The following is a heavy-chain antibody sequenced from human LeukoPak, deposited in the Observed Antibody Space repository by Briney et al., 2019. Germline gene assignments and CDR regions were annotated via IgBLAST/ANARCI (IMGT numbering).Heavy chain of an antibody. CDR3: ARAPDPGDSSGYYRVYFDY. D-gene: IGHD3-22*01. CDR1: GYTFTSYG. J-gene: IGHJ4*02. Sequence: ASVKVSCKAPGYTFTSYGISWVRQAPGQGLEWMGWISAYNGNTNYAQKLQGRVTMTTDTSTSTAYMELRSLRSDDTAVYYCARAPDPGDSSGYYRVYFDYWGQGTLVTVSS. CDR2: ISAYNGNT. V-gene: IGHV1-18*01.